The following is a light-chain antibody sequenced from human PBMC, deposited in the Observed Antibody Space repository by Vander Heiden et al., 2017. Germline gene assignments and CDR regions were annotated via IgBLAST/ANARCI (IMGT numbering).Light chain of an antibody. Sequence: EIVLTQSPATLSLSPGERATLSCKASQSVGSYLAWYQQKPGQAPRLLIYDASNRATGIPARFSGSGSGTDFTLTISSLEPEEFAVYYCQQRSNWPPWTFGQGTKVEI. V-gene: IGKV3-11*01. CDR1: QSVGSY. CDR2: DAS. J-gene: IGKJ1*01. CDR3: QQRSNWPPWT.